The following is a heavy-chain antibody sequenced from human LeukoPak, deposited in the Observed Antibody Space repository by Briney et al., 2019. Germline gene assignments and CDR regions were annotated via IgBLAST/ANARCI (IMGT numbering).Heavy chain of an antibody. J-gene: IGHJ5*02. CDR2: ISYDGSNK. V-gene: IGHV3-30*18. CDR3: AKDSLPFGCSSTSCRPWNWFDP. Sequence: PGRSLRLSCAASGFTFSSYGMHWVRQAPGKGLEWVAVISYDGSNKYYADSVKGRFTISRDNSKNTLYLQMNSLRAEDTAVYYSAKDSLPFGCSSTSCRPWNWFDPWGQGTLVTVSS. D-gene: IGHD2-2*01. CDR1: GFTFSSYG.